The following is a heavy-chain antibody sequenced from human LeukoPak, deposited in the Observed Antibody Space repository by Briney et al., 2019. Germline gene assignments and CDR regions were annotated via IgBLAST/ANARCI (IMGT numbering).Heavy chain of an antibody. CDR1: GGSFSGYY. V-gene: IGHV4-34*01. CDR3: ARGICDDDVVTVGAPGNWFDP. CDR2: INHSGST. D-gene: IGHD3-10*01. J-gene: IGHJ5*02. Sequence: SETLSLTCAVYGGSFSGYYWSWIRQPPGKGLEWIGEINHSGSTNYNPSLKSRVTISVDTSKNQFSLKLSSVTAADTAVYYCARGICDDDVVTVGAPGNWFDPWGQGTLVTVSS.